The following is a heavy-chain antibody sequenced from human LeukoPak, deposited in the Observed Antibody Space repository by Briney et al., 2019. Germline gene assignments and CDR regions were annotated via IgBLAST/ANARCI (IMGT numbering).Heavy chain of an antibody. D-gene: IGHD3-10*01. CDR3: AKDLYYYGSGSYYNFDY. CDR1: GFTFSSYA. J-gene: IGHJ4*02. CDR2: ISYDGSNK. V-gene: IGHV3-30*04. Sequence: GGSLRLSCAASGFTFSSYAMHWVRQAPGKGLEWVAVISYDGSNKYYADSVKGRFTISRDNSKNTLYLQMNSLRAEDTAVYYCAKDLYYYGSGSYYNFDYWGQGTLVTVSS.